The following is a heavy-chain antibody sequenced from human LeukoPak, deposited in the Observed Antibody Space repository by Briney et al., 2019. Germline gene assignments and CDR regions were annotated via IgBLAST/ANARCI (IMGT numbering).Heavy chain of an antibody. CDR3: ASDPWAPYYGSGSYSEKGLDY. CDR1: GGTFSSYA. D-gene: IGHD3-10*01. J-gene: IGHJ4*02. CDR2: IIPIFGTA. Sequence: SVKVSCKASGGTFSSYAISWVRQAPGQGLEWMGRIIPIFGTANYAQKFQGRVTITTDESTSTAYMELSSLRSEDTAVYYCASDPWAPYYGSGSYSEKGLDYWGQGTLVTVSS. V-gene: IGHV1-69*05.